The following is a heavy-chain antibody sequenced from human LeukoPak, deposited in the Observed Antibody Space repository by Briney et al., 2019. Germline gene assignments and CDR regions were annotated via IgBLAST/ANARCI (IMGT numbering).Heavy chain of an antibody. CDR1: GGSISSYY. V-gene: IGHV4-4*07. Sequence: SETLSLTCTVSGGSISSYYWSWIRQPAGKGLEWIGRIYTSGSTNYNPSLKSRVTISVDTSKNQFSLKLSSVTAADTAVYYCARASSSFGYYYYYMDVWGKGTTVTVSS. CDR2: IYTSGST. J-gene: IGHJ6*03. CDR3: ARASSSFGYYYYYMDV. D-gene: IGHD6-6*01.